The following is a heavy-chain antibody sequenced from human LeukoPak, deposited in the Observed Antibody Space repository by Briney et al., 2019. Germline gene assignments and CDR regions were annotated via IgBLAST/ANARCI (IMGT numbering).Heavy chain of an antibody. CDR1: GGSISSYY. D-gene: IGHD3-22*01. J-gene: IGHJ3*02. CDR2: IYTSGST. V-gene: IGHV4-4*07. CDR3: ARDGGGYYDSSGPIDAFDI. Sequence: SETLSLTCTVSGGSISSYYWSWIRQPAGKGLEWIRRIYTSGSTNYNPSLKSRVTMSVDTSKNQFSLKLSSVTAADTAVYYCARDGGGYYDSSGPIDAFDIWGQGTMVTVSS.